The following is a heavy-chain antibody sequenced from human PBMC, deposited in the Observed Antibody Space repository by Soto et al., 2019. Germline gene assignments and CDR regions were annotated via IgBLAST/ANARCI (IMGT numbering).Heavy chain of an antibody. CDR1: GFTFNTYG. J-gene: IGHJ6*02. CDR2: IWYDGNTK. V-gene: IGHV3-33*01. Sequence: GSLRLSCAASGFTFNTYGFNWVRQAPGKGLEWVAVIWYDGNTKYYADSVKGRFTISRDNLKNTLYLQMNSLTAEDTAVYYCARPLVAPVAGPYYYGMDVWGQGTTVTV. D-gene: IGHD6-19*01. CDR3: ARPLVAPVAGPYYYGMDV.